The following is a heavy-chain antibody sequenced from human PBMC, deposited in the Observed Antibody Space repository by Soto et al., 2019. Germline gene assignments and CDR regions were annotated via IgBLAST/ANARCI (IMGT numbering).Heavy chain of an antibody. J-gene: IGHJ4*02. V-gene: IGHV3-66*01. CDR2: IYSGGST. CDR1: GFAVNY. CDR3: AIDGSDH. D-gene: IGHD2-2*03. Sequence: EVQLVESGGGLVQPGGSLRLSCAVSGFAVNYMSWVRQAPGKGLEWRSVIYSGGSTYYADSVRGRFITSRDKSKNTLYLQMTSLRVEDTALYYCAIDGSDHWGQGTLVTVSS.